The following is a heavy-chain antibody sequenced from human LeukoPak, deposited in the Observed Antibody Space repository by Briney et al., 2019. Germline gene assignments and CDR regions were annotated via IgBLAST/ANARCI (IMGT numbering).Heavy chain of an antibody. V-gene: IGHV3-23*01. J-gene: IGHJ6*03. CDR3: AKGNTMIVVVITGYMDV. D-gene: IGHD3-22*01. CDR1: GFTFSSYA. CDR2: ISGSGGST. Sequence: GGSLRLSCAASGFTFSSYAMSWVRQASGKGLEWVSAISGSGGSTYYADSVKGRFTISRDNSKNTLYLQMNSLRAEDAAVYYCAKGNTMIVVVITGYMDVWGKGTTVTVSS.